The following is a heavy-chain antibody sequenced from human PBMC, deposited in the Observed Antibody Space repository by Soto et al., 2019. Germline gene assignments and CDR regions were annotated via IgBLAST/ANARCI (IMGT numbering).Heavy chain of an antibody. CDR2: ISYDGSNK. CDR3: AKVDGRFLEWLLPIDY. V-gene: IGHV3-30*18. CDR1: GFTFSSYG. J-gene: IGHJ4*02. D-gene: IGHD3-3*01. Sequence: GGSLRLSCAASGFTFSSYGMHWVRQAPGKGLEWVAVISYDGSNKYYADSVKGRFTISRDNSKNTLYLQMNSLRAEDTAVYYCAKVDGRFLEWLLPIDYWGQGTLVTVSS.